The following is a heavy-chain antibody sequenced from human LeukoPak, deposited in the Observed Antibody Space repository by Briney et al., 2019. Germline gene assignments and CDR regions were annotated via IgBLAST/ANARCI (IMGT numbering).Heavy chain of an antibody. CDR1: DGSFSRFY. D-gene: IGHD6-25*01. Sequence: SETLSLTCGVDDGSFSRFYWTWIRQPPGKGLEWIGESDDYGNTNFNPSLKNRATISMDTSKKQVSLKLTSVSAADTAVYYCARGLRPGKDDALHVWGQGTMVTVSS. V-gene: IGHV4-34*01. J-gene: IGHJ3*01. CDR2: SDDYGNT. CDR3: ARGLRPGKDDALHV.